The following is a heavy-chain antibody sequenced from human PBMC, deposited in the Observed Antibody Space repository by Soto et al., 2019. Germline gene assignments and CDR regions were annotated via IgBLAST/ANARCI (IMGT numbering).Heavy chain of an antibody. Sequence: QVQLVQSGAEVKKPGASVKVSCKASGYTFTSYYMHWVRQAPGQGLEWMGAINPSGGGTSYAQNYQGRVTMTRDTSTSTVYMELSSLRSEDTAVYYCAREGYSSRGYGVESDYWGQGTLVTVSS. CDR2: INPSGGGT. J-gene: IGHJ4*02. CDR1: GYTFTSYY. V-gene: IGHV1-46*01. D-gene: IGHD6-13*01. CDR3: AREGYSSRGYGVESDY.